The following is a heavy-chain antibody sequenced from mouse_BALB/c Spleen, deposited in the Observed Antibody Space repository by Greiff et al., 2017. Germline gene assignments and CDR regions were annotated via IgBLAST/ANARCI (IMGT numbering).Heavy chain of an antibody. Sequence: EVMLVESGGGLVQPGGSLKLSCAASGFTFSSYGMSWVRQTPDKRLELVATINSNGGSTYYPDSVKGRFTISRDNAKNTLYLQMSSLKSEDTAMYYCARVGNYVDYYAMDYWGQGTSVTVSS. CDR3: ARVGNYVDYYAMDY. D-gene: IGHD2-1*01. CDR1: GFTFSSYG. J-gene: IGHJ4*01. CDR2: INSNGGST. V-gene: IGHV5-6-3*01.